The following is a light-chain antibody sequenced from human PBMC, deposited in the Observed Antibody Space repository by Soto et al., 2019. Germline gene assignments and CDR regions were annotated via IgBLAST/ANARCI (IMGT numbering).Light chain of an antibody. CDR3: QHYNSYSEA. J-gene: IGKJ1*01. CDR2: DVS. V-gene: IGKV1-5*01. CDR1: QTISSW. Sequence: DIQLTQSPSTLSGSVGDRVTITCRASQTISSWLAWYQQKPGKAPKVLIYDVSTLKSGVPSRFSGSGSGTEFTLTISRLQPDDFATYYCQHYNSYSEAFGQGTKVDIK.